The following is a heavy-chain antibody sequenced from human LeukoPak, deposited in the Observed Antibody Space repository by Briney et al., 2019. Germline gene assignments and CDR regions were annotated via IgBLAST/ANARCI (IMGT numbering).Heavy chain of an antibody. V-gene: IGHV4-59*01. CDR2: IYYSGST. CDR1: GGSISSYY. CDR3: ARSDTAMVPFDY. D-gene: IGHD5-18*01. J-gene: IGHJ4*02. Sequence: PSETLSLTCTVSGGSISSYYWSWIRQPPGKGLEWIGYIYYSGSTNYNPSLKSRVTISVDTSKNQFSLKLSSVTAADTAVYHCARSDTAMVPFDYWGQGTLVTVSS.